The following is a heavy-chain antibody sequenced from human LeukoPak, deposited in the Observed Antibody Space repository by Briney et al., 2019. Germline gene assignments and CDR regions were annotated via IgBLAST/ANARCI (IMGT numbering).Heavy chain of an antibody. J-gene: IGHJ4*02. D-gene: IGHD3-16*02. CDR3: ARETHWGSYRYFDY. CDR2: IIPIFGTA. V-gene: IGHV1-69*05. CDR1: GGTFSSYA. Sequence: SVKVSCKASGGTFSSYAISWLRQAPGQGLEWMGRIIPIFGTANYAQKFQGRVTITTDESTSTAYMELSSLRSEDTAVYYCARETHWGSYRYFDYWGQGTLVTVSS.